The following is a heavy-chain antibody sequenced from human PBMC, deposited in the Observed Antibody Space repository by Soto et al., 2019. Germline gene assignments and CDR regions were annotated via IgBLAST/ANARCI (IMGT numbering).Heavy chain of an antibody. D-gene: IGHD3-10*01. J-gene: IGHJ3*01. CDR1: GGSISSYY. CDR3: ARVWGGGFDF. Sequence: PSEILSLTCTVSGGSISSYYWSWIRQPPGKGLEWIGYIYYSGSTNYNPSLKSRVTISVDTSKNQFSLKLSSVTAADTAVYYCARVWGGGFDFWGQGTMVTVSS. CDR2: IYYSGST. V-gene: IGHV4-59*01.